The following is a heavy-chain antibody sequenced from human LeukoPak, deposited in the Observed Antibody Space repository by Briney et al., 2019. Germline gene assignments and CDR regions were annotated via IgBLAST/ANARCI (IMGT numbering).Heavy chain of an antibody. V-gene: IGHV3-11*01. D-gene: IGHD4-17*01. Sequence: PGGSLRLSCAASGFTSTDYYMTWIRQAPGKGLEWVSYISRNGDTRYYADSVKGRFTISRDNAKNSLYLQMNSLRAKDTAVYYCARGPTTVTSPHFDYSGQGTLVSVSS. CDR3: ARGPTTVTSPHFDY. CDR1: GFTSTDYY. J-gene: IGHJ4*02. CDR2: ISRNGDTR.